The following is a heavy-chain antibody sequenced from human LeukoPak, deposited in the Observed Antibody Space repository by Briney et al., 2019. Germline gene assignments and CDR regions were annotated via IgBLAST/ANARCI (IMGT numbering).Heavy chain of an antibody. CDR3: AKEGFDS. CDR1: GGSISSSSYY. V-gene: IGHV3-23*01. CDR2: ISNSGGST. J-gene: IGHJ4*02. Sequence: ETLSLTCTVSGGSISSSSYYWGWVRQAPGKGLEWVSSISNSGGSTYYADSVKGRFTISRDNSKNTLYLQMNSLRAEDTAVYYCAKEGFDSWGQGTLVTVSS.